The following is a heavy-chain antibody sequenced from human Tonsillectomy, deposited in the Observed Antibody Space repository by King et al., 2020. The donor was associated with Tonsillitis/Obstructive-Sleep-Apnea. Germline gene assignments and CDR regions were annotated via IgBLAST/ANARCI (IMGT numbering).Heavy chain of an antibody. CDR1: GFSLSTSGVG. V-gene: IGHV2-5*02. Sequence: TLQESGRTLVKPPQTLTLTCTFSGFSLSTSGVGVNWIRQPPGKALEWLALIYWDDAKRYSPSLESRLTITKDTSKNQVVLTMTNMDPVDTATYYCARASELVDAFDIWGQGTMVTVSS. CDR2: IYWDDAK. CDR3: ARASELVDAFDI. D-gene: IGHD6-6*01. J-gene: IGHJ3*02.